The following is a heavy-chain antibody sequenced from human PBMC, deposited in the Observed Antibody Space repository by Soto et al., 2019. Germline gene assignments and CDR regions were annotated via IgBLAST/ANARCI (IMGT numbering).Heavy chain of an antibody. CDR2: IYYSGST. J-gene: IGHJ6*02. V-gene: IGHV4-59*01. CDR3: AKGSGYYYYYGMDV. CDR1: GGSISSYY. Sequence: SETLSLTCTVSGGSISSYYWSWIRQPPGKGLEWIGYIYYSGSTNYNPSLKSRVTISVDTSKNQFSLKLSSVTAADTAVYYCAKGSGYYYYYGMDVWGQGTTVTVSS. D-gene: IGHD3-3*01.